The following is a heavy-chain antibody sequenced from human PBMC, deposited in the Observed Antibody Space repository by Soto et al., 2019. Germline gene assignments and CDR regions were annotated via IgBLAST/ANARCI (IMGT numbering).Heavy chain of an antibody. CDR3: ARGLSRVLDFDY. CDR1: GGSISSGGYY. J-gene: IGHJ4*02. CDR2: IYYSGST. V-gene: IGHV4-31*03. Sequence: LSLTCTVPGGSISSGGYYWSWIRQHPGKGLEWIGYIYYSGSTYYNPSLKSRVTISVDTSKNQFSLKLSSVTAADTAVYYCARGLSRVLDFDYWGQGTLVTVSS.